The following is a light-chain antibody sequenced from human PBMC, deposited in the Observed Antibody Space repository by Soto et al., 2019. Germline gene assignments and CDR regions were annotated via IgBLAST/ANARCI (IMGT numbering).Light chain of an antibody. Sequence: EIVMKQSPATLSVSPGERATLSCRASQTVSSYLACYQQKPGQAPRLLIYGAYTRATGIPARFSGSGSGTEFTLTISRLQSEDFAVYFCQQYHNWPGYTFGQGTKLEIK. CDR3: QQYHNWPGYT. CDR1: QTVSSY. CDR2: GAY. V-gene: IGKV3-15*01. J-gene: IGKJ2*01.